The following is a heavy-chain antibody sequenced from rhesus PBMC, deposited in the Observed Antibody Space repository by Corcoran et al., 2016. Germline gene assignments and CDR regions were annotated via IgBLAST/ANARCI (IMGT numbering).Heavy chain of an antibody. Sequence: QVQLQESGPGLVKPAETLSLTCAVSGGSFRSYWWGWVRQPPRKGLEWIGSIYGNSGSTEYNPSLKSRATISRDTSKNQISLKLSSVTAADTAVYYCARDPSDYGIRFDVWGPGVLVTVSS. J-gene: IGHJ5-1*01. D-gene: IGHD4-29*01. V-gene: IGHV4-160*01. CDR3: ARDPSDYGIRFDV. CDR2: IYGNSGST. CDR1: GGSFRSYW.